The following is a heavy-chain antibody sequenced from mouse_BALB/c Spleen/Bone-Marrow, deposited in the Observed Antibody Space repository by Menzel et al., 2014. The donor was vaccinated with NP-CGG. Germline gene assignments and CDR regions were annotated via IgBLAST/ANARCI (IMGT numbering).Heavy chain of an antibody. V-gene: IGHV1-5*01. J-gene: IGHJ2*01. CDR1: GYTFSNYW. Sequence: EVQLQQSGTVLARPGAAVKMSCKASGYTFSNYWMHWVKRRPGQGLEWIGTIYPGKSDTTYNQKFKGKAKLTAVTSTSTAYMELSSLTNEDSAVYYCTTLARNNFDYWGQGTTLTVSS. CDR3: TTLARNNFDY. CDR2: IYPGKSDT. D-gene: IGHD3-1*01.